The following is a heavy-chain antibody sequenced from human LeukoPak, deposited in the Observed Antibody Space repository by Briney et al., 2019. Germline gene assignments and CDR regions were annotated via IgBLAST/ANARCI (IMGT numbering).Heavy chain of an antibody. J-gene: IGHJ6*03. CDR3: ARDTWLVRQLVSNYYYYMDV. V-gene: IGHV4-34*01. Sequence: SETLSLTCAVYGGSFSGYYWSWIRQPPGKGLEWIGEINHSGSTNYNPSLKSRVTISVDTSKNQFSLKLSSVTAADTAVYYCARDTWLVRQLVSNYYYYMDVWGKGTTVTVSS. CDR1: GGSFSGYY. D-gene: IGHD6-6*01. CDR2: INHSGST.